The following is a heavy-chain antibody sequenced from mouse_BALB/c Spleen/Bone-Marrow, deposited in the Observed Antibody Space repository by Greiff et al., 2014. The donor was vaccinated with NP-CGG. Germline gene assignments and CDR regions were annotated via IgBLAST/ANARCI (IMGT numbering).Heavy chain of an antibody. CDR2: INPGSGGT. CDR3: ARIYYGNYY. Sequence: VQLQQSGAELVRPGTSVKVSCEASGYAFTNYLIEWVKQRPGQGLEWIGVINPGSGGTNYNEKFKGKATLTADKSSSTAYMQLSSLTSDDSAVYSCARIYYGNYYWGQGTTLTVSS. V-gene: IGHV1-54*01. D-gene: IGHD2-1*01. J-gene: IGHJ2*01. CDR1: GYAFTNYL.